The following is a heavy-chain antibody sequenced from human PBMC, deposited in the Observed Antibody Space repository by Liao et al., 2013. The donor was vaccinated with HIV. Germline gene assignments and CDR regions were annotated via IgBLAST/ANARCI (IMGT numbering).Heavy chain of an antibody. CDR2: IFTTGST. CDR1: GASIRSGSYY. J-gene: IGHJ4*02. CDR3: ARKGPREY. V-gene: IGHV4-61*02. Sequence: QVQLQESGPGLVKPSQTLSLTCSVSGASIRSGSYYWSWIRQSAGKELEWIGRIFTTGSTNYNPSLKSRVTISKDTSRNQFSLKLSSVTAADTAVYYCARKGPREYWGQGTLVTVSS. D-gene: IGHD3-10*01.